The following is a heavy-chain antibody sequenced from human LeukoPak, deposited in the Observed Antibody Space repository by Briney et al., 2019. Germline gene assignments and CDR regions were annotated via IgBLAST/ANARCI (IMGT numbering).Heavy chain of an antibody. Sequence: GGSLRLSCAASGFTVSSNYMSWVRQAPGKGLEWVSVIYSGGSTYYADSVKGRFTISRDNSKNTLYLQMNSLRAEDTAVYYCARGDWGMYYFDYWGQGTLVPVSS. J-gene: IGHJ4*02. CDR2: IYSGGST. CDR1: GFTVSSNY. D-gene: IGHD7-27*01. V-gene: IGHV3-53*01. CDR3: ARGDWGMYYFDY.